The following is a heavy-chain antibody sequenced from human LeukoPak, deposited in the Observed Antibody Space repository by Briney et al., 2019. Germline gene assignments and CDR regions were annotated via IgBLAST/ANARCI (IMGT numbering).Heavy chain of an antibody. V-gene: IGHV1-18*01. CDR3: ARWGGSQGGEGPSYSSSSYCHY. J-gene: IGHJ4*02. CDR2: ISAYNGNT. D-gene: IGHD6-6*01. Sequence: ASVKVSCKASGYTFTSYGISWVRQAPGQGLEWMGWISAYNGNTNYAQKLQGRVTMTTDTSTSTAYMELRSLRSDDTAVYYCARWGGSQGGEGPSYSSSSYCHYWGQGTLVTVSS. CDR1: GYTFTSYG.